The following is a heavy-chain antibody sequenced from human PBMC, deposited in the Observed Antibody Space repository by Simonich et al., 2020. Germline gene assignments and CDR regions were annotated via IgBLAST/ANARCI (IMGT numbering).Heavy chain of an antibody. Sequence: QVQLVQSGAEVKKPGASVKVSCKASGYTFTSYDINWVRQATGQGLEWFGWMNPNSGNKGYAQKFQGRVTITRNTSISTAYMELSSLRSEDTAVYYCARARYCSSTSCYNWFDPWGQGTLVTVSS. J-gene: IGHJ5*02. V-gene: IGHV1-8*03. CDR2: MNPNSGNK. CDR1: GYTFTSYD. D-gene: IGHD2-2*01. CDR3: ARARYCSSTSCYNWFDP.